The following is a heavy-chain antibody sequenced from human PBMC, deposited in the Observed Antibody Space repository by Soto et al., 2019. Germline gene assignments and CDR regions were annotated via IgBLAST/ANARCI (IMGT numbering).Heavy chain of an antibody. CDR2: ISWNSGSI. J-gene: IGHJ3*02. CDR3: AKELYCSSTSCYDAFDI. CDR1: GFTFDGYA. Sequence: GGSLRLSCASSGFTFDGYAMHRVRPAPGKGLEWVSGISWNSGSIGYADSVKGRFTISRDNAKNSLYLQMNSLRAEDTALYYCAKELYCSSTSCYDAFDIWGQGTMVTVSS. V-gene: IGHV3-9*01. D-gene: IGHD2-2*01.